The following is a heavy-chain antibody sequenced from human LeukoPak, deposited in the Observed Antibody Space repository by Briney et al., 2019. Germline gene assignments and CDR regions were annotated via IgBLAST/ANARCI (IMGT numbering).Heavy chain of an antibody. CDR3: ARWGAGRTAEY. Sequence: GRSLRLSCVGSGFTFGSNGMHWVRQAPGKGLEWVAVIYYDGSEQYYADSVKGRFTISRDNSKNTLYLQMNSLRVEDTATYHCARWGAGRTAEYWGQGTHVTVSS. CDR1: GFTFGSNG. CDR2: IYYDGSEQ. V-gene: IGHV3-33*01. D-gene: IGHD1-26*01. J-gene: IGHJ4*02.